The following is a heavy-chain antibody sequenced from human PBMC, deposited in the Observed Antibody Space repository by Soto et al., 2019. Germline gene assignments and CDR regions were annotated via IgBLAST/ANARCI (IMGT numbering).Heavy chain of an antibody. D-gene: IGHD4-17*01. J-gene: IGHJ4*02. CDR3: ARNRHGDYVY. Sequence: ASVKVSCKASGYTFTSYYMHWVRQAPGQGLEWMGRISASDGSTSYAQKLQGRVTMTTDTSTSTAYMELRSLRSDDTAVYYCARNRHGDYVYWGQGTLVTVSS. CDR1: GYTFTSYY. V-gene: IGHV1-46*01. CDR2: ISASDGST.